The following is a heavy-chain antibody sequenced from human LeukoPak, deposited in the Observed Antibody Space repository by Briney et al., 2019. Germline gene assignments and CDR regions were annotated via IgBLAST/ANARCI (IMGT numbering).Heavy chain of an antibody. D-gene: IGHD4-17*01. CDR2: IYHSGST. J-gene: IGHJ4*02. Sequence: PSGTLSLTCAVSGGSISSSNWWSWVRPPPGKGLEWIGVIYHSGSTNYNPSLKSRVTISVDKSKNQSSLQLSSVTAADTAVYYCAREMTTVTTYYFDYWGQGTLVTVSS. CDR3: AREMTTVTTYYFDY. V-gene: IGHV4-4*02. CDR1: GGSISSSNW.